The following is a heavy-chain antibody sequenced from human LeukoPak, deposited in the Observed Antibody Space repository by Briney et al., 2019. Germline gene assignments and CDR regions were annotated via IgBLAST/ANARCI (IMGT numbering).Heavy chain of an antibody. CDR2: IKEDGSEK. D-gene: IGHD3-10*01. J-gene: IGHJ4*02. Sequence: GGSLRLSCAASVFAFSSCWMNWVRQAPGKGLEWVAKIKEDGSEKDYVDSVKGRFTISRDNAENSLYLQMNSLRAEDTAVYYCVTDSFGIFDYWGQGTLVTVSS. CDR1: VFAFSSCW. V-gene: IGHV3-7*03. CDR3: VTDSFGIFDY.